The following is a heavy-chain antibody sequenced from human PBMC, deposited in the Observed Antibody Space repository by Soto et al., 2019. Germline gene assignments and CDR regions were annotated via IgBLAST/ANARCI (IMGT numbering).Heavy chain of an antibody. D-gene: IGHD3-10*02. Sequence: GGSLRLSGVASGFTFSNYSISWVRQAPWEGLEWVSAISGSGDTTFYADSVKGRFTIYRDNSRNTLYLQMSSLRAEETAVFYCAKEGGTASKPYVAHWGRGTLVTVSS. CDR3: AKEGGTASKPYVAH. J-gene: IGHJ4*02. CDR1: GFTFSNYS. CDR2: ISGSGDTT. V-gene: IGHV3-23*01.